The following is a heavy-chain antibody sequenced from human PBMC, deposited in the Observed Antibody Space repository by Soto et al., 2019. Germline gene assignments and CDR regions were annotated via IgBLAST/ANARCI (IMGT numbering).Heavy chain of an antibody. CDR2: IYWNDDK. CDR1: GFSLSTSGVG. Sequence: QITLKESGPTLVTPTQTLTLTCTFSGFSLSTSGVGVGWIRQPPGKALEWLALIYWNDDKRYSPSLKSRLTIATDTSKNQVDLTMTNMDPMDTATYYCAHSRGYYGSVRFGPWGQGTLVTVSS. J-gene: IGHJ5*02. D-gene: IGHD3-10*01. CDR3: AHSRGYYGSVRFGP. V-gene: IGHV2-5*01.